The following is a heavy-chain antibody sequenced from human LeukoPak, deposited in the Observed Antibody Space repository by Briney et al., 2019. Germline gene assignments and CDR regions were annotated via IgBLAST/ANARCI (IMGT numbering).Heavy chain of an antibody. Sequence: SETLSLTCTVSGGSISSGDYYWSWIRQPPGKGLDWIAYMYYSGSTYYNPSLKSRVTMSADPSKNQLSLKLSSVPAADTAVYYCARPYYYDSRIDPWGQGILVTVSS. CDR3: ARPYYYDSRIDP. J-gene: IGHJ5*02. CDR1: GGSISSGDYY. V-gene: IGHV4-30-4*01. CDR2: MYYSGST. D-gene: IGHD3-22*01.